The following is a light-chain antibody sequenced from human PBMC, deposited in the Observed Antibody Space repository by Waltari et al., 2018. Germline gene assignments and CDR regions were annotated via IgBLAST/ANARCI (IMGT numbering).Light chain of an antibody. J-gene: IGKJ1*01. Sequence: EIVLTQSPGTLSLSPGERATLSCRASQSVGSTYLACYQQKPGQAPRLLIYGSSSRATGIPDRFSGSGSGTDFTLSISRLEPEDFAVYYCHHYGTSSRTFGQGTKVEIK. CDR3: HHYGTSSRT. CDR1: QSVGSTY. V-gene: IGKV3-20*01. CDR2: GSS.